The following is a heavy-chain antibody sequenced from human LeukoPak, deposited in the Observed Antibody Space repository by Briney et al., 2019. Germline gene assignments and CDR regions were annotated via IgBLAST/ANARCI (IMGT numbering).Heavy chain of an antibody. V-gene: IGHV1-8*01. CDR1: GYTFTSYD. CDR3: ARGSSSWYGSDY. D-gene: IGHD6-13*01. Sequence: ASVKVSCKASGYTFTSYDINWVRQATGQGLEWMGWMNPNSGNTGCTQKFQGRVTMTRNTSISTAYMELSSLRSEDTAVYYCARGSSSWYGSDYWGQGTLVTVSS. J-gene: IGHJ4*02. CDR2: MNPNSGNT.